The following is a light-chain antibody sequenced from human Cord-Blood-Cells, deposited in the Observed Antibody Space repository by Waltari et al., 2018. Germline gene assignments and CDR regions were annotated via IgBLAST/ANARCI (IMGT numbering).Light chain of an antibody. CDR1: QDISNY. Sequence: DIQMTQSPSSLSASVGDRVTITCQASQDISNYLNWYQQKPGKAPKLLIYDASNLETGVPSRFMGSGSGTDFTFTISSLQPEDIATYYCQQYDNLPRYTFGQGTKLEIK. J-gene: IGKJ2*01. V-gene: IGKV1-33*01. CDR3: QQYDNLPRYT. CDR2: DAS.